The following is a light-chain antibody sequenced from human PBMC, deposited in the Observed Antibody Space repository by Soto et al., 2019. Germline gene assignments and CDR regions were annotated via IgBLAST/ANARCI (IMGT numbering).Light chain of an antibody. J-gene: IGKJ1*01. CDR1: QTVGGRY. V-gene: IGKV3-20*01. CDR3: LQYVSSPWT. Sequence: EIVLTQSVATLSLSLGERATLSCRASQTVGGRYLAWFQQKPGQTPRLLIYGASTRAAGVPDRFSGSGSGTDFSLTINRLEPEDFAVYYCLQYVSSPWTFGQGTKVEV. CDR2: GAS.